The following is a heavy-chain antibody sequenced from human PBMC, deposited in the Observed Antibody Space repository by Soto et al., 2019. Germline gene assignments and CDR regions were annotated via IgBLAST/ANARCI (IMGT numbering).Heavy chain of an antibody. V-gene: IGHV3-30*03. J-gene: IGHJ4*02. Sequence: QVQLAESGGGVVQPGRSLRLSCVASGFTFSRHAMHWVRQAPGKGLEWVAVTSSDGSKKYYGDSVKGRFTISRDNDKNTVFLEMNSLEGEDTAVYFCARGMDYSVSSFFQFWGQGTVVTVSS. CDR1: GFTFSRHA. CDR2: TSSDGSKK. CDR3: ARGMDYSVSSFFQF. D-gene: IGHD4-4*01.